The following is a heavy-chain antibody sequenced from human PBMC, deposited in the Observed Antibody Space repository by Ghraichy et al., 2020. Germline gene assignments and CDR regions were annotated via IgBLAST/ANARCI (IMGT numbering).Heavy chain of an antibody. CDR2: IYYSGST. D-gene: IGHD2-15*01. Sequence: PETLSLTCTVSGGSISSSSYYWGWIRQPPGKGLEWIGSIYYSGSTYYNPSLKSRVTISVDTSKNQFSLKLSSVTAADTAVYYCARRGSYSPFDYWGQGTLVTVSS. J-gene: IGHJ4*02. CDR3: ARRGSYSPFDY. V-gene: IGHV4-39*01. CDR1: GGSISSSSYY.